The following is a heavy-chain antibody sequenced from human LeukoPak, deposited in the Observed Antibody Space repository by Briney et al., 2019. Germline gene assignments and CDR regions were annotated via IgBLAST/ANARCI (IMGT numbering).Heavy chain of an antibody. Sequence: SETLSLTCAVYGGSFSGYYWSWIRQPPGKGLEWIGEMNHSGSTNYNPSLKSRVTISVDTSKNQFSLRLSSVTAADTAVYYCARGVTTVTTVFDYWGQGTLVTVSS. CDR1: GGSFSGYY. D-gene: IGHD4-17*01. CDR3: ARGVTTVTTVFDY. J-gene: IGHJ4*02. V-gene: IGHV4-34*01. CDR2: MNHSGST.